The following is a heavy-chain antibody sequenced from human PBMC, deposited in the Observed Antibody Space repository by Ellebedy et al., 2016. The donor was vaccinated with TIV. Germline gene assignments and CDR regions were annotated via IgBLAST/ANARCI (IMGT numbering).Heavy chain of an antibody. CDR1: GGTFSSYA. V-gene: IGHV1-69*13. J-gene: IGHJ4*02. D-gene: IGHD3-3*01. CDR2: IIPIFGTA. CDR3: AREPTYYDFWSGYFDY. Sequence: SVKVSCXASGGTFSSYAISWVRQAPGQGLEWMGGIIPIFGTANYAQKFQGRVTITADESTSTAYMELSSLRSEDTAVYYCAREPTYYDFWSGYFDYWGQGTLVTVSS.